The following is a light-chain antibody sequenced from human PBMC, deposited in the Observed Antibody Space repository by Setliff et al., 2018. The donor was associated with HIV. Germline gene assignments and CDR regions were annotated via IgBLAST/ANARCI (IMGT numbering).Light chain of an antibody. J-gene: IGLJ1*01. CDR2: EVR. CDR1: SRDVGGYNY. V-gene: IGLV2-14*01. CDR3: SSYAITNTLP. Sequence: LTQPASVSGSPGQSITISCTGTSRDVGGYNYVSWCQQHPGKAPKLIIYEVRNRPSGVSNRFSGSKSGNTASLTISGLQTEDEADYYCSSYAITNTLPFGTGTKVT.